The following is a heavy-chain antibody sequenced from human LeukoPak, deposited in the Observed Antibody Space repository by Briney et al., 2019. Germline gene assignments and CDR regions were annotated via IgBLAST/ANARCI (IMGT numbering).Heavy chain of an antibody. V-gene: IGHV3-15*01. J-gene: IGHJ6*03. D-gene: IGHD6-13*01. Sequence: GGSLRLSCAASGFTFSNAWMSWVRQAPGKGLEWVGRIKSKADGGTTDYSAPVKGRFTIERDDSKNTLHLQMNSTKTEDTAVYYCTTGIAAAGRAKVQYYYYMDVWGKGTTVTVSS. CDR2: IKSKADGGTT. CDR1: GFTFSNAW. CDR3: TTGIAAAGRAKVQYYYYMDV.